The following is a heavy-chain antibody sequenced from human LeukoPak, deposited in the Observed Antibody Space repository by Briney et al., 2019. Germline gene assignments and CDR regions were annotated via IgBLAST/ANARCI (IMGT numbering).Heavy chain of an antibody. CDR2: IYSSGST. CDR1: GGYISTYY. Sequence: SETLSLTCTVSGGYISTYYWCWIRQPAGKGLEWIGRIYSSGSTNYNPSLKSRLAMSVDTSKNQFSLRLSSVTAADTAVYYCARNKRLGWERADTTFDYWGQGALVTVSS. CDR3: ARNKRLGWERADTTFDY. J-gene: IGHJ4*02. D-gene: IGHD1-1*01. V-gene: IGHV4-4*07.